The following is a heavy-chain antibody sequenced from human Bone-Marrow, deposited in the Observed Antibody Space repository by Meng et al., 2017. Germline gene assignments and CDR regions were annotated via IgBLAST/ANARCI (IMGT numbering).Heavy chain of an antibody. Sequence: GSLRLSCAASGFIFSSYEMHWVRQAPGKGLEWISYISPTGSTMYYADSVKGRFTISRDNARNSLYLQMNSLRAEDTAVYYCATGPRSDYWGQGTLVTVSS. J-gene: IGHJ4*02. V-gene: IGHV3-48*03. CDR2: ISPTGSTM. CDR1: GFIFSSYE. CDR3: ATGPRSDY.